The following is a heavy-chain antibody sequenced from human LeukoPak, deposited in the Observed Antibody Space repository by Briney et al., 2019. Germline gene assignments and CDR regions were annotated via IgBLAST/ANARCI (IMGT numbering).Heavy chain of an antibody. D-gene: IGHD4-23*01. V-gene: IGHV4-59*01. CDR3: ARVGVDYSGNIIKYYFDS. CDR2: IYYSGST. J-gene: IGHJ4*02. CDR1: GDSISTYY. Sequence: PSETLSLTCTVSGDSISTYYWSWIRQPPGKGLEWIGYIYYSGSTNYNPSLKSRVIISVDTSKNQFSLKLSPVIAADTAVYYCARVGVDYSGNIIKYYFDSWGQGTLVTVSS.